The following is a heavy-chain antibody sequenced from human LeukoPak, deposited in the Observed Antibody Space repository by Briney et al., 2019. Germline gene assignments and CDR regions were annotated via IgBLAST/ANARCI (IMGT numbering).Heavy chain of an antibody. CDR2: IYSGGST. CDR1: GFTVSSNY. V-gene: IGHV3-53*05. J-gene: IGHJ4*02. D-gene: IGHD3-10*01. CDR3: ARDTYGTPEY. Sequence: GGSLRLSCAASGFTVSSNYMSWVRQAPGKGLEWVSVIYSGGSTFYADSVKGRFSISRDNSKNTLYLQMNSLRAEDTAVYYCARDTYGTPEYWGQGTLVTVSS.